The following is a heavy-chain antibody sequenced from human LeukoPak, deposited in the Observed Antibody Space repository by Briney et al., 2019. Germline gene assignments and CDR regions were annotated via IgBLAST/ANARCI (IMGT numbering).Heavy chain of an antibody. V-gene: IGHV4-38-2*01. D-gene: IGHD5-18*01. CDR3: ARVGYNYGYVDY. CDR2: IFPSGST. Sequence: SETLSLTCAVSGYSISSGYSWGWIRQPPGKGLEWIGSIFPSGSTYFNPPLQSRVTISVDTSNNQFSLKLSSVTAADTAVYYCARVGYNYGYVDYWGQGTLVTVSS. CDR1: GYSISSGYS. J-gene: IGHJ4*02.